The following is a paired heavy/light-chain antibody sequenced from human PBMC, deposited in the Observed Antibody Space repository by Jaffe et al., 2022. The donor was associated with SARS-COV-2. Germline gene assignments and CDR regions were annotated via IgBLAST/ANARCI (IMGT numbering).Light chain of an antibody. J-gene: IGLJ3*02. V-gene: IGLV1-40*01. CDR3: QSYGNSPQTWL. CDR2: ANS. Sequence: QSVLTQPPSVSGAPGQRVTISCTGSSSNIGANFDVHWYQQLPGSAPKLLIYANSNRPSGVPDRFSGSKSGTSASLAISGLQAEDEADYYCQSYGNSPQTWLFGGGTKLTVL. CDR1: SSNIGANFD.
Heavy chain of an antibody. Sequence: EVQLVESGGGLVQPGGSLRLSCAASGFTFSSYAMSWVRQAPGRGLEWVSAISGSGGNTWYADSVKGRFTISRDNSRNTVFLQMNSLRVEDTAVYYCAKEETTVRTPGVDHWGQGALVTVSS. D-gene: IGHD4-4*01. J-gene: IGHJ4*02. CDR1: GFTFSSYA. V-gene: IGHV3-23*04. CDR3: AKEETTVRTPGVDH. CDR2: ISGSGGNT.